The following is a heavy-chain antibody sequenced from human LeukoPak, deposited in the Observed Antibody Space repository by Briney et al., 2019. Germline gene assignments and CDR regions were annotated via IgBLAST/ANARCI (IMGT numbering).Heavy chain of an antibody. D-gene: IGHD2-2*01. J-gene: IGHJ4*02. Sequence: GGSLRLSCAASGFTVSSKYMSWVRQAPGKGLEWVSDIHSGGSTYYADSVKGRFTISRDNSKNTLYIQMNSLRAEDTAVYYCARCCSSTSCYGFDYWGQGTLVTVSS. V-gene: IGHV3-53*01. CDR1: GFTVSSKY. CDR2: IHSGGST. CDR3: ARCCSSTSCYGFDY.